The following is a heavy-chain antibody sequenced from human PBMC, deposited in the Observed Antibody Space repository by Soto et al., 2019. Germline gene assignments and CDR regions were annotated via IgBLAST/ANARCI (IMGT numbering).Heavy chain of an antibody. V-gene: IGHV1-18*01. CDR3: ARDQDSSWYSLWDS. CDR1: DYTFTSYG. D-gene: IGHD6-13*01. J-gene: IGHJ4*02. CDR2: ISAYTGNT. Sequence: GASVKVSCKASDYTFTSYGISWGRQAPGQGLEWMGWISAYTGNTNYAQKLQGRVTMTTDTSTSTAYMELRSQRSDDTAVYYCARDQDSSWYSLWDSCGQGTLVPVSS.